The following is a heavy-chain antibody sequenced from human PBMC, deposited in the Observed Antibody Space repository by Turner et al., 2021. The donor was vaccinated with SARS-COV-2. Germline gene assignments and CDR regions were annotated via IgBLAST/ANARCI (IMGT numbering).Heavy chain of an antibody. CDR2: ISPHSGGA. D-gene: IGHD6-13*01. V-gene: IGHV1-2*02. J-gene: IGHJ4*01. Sequence: QVQLVQSGAEVQRPGASVRVSCKASGYTFSDYYIRWVRQAPGQGLQWMAWISPHSGGATYGKSVQGRVTMTTDTSITTAYMELRNLKSDDTAVYYCARIEGAAASASDWGQGTLVTVSS. CDR1: GYTFSDYY. CDR3: ARIEGAAASASD.